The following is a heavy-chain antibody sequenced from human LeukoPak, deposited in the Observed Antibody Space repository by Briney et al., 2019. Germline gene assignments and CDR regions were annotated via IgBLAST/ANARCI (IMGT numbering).Heavy chain of an antibody. CDR1: GFTFSSYE. V-gene: IGHV3-30-3*01. Sequence: PGGSLRLSCAASGFTFSSYEMNWVRQAPGKGLEWVAVISYDGSNKYYADSVKGRFTISRDNSKNTLYLQMNSLRAEDTAVYYCARQARDYGDYPDAFDIWGQGTMVTVSS. D-gene: IGHD4-17*01. J-gene: IGHJ3*02. CDR3: ARQARDYGDYPDAFDI. CDR2: ISYDGSNK.